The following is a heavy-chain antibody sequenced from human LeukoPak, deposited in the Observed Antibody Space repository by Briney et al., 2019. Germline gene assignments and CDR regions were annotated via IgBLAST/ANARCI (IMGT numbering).Heavy chain of an antibody. V-gene: IGHV4-30-2*01. Sequence: PSETLSLTCAVSGGSISSGGYSWGWIRQPPGKGLEWIGYIYHSGSTYYNPSLKSRVTISVDRSKNQFSLKLSSVTAADTAVYYCARGGDYYDSSGYFGWFDPWGQGTLVTVSS. CDR2: IYHSGST. CDR3: ARGGDYYDSSGYFGWFDP. J-gene: IGHJ5*02. CDR1: GGSISSGGYS. D-gene: IGHD3-22*01.